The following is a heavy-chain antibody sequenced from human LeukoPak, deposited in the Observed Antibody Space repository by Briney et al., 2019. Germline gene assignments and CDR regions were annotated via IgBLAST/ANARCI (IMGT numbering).Heavy chain of an antibody. CDR2: ISSSSSYI. Sequence: GGSLRLSCAASGFTFSSYSMNWVRQAPGKGLEWVSSISSSSSYIYYADSVRGRFTISRDNAKNSLYLQMNSLRAEDTAVYYCAREAGMVRGGDAFDIWGQGTMVTVSS. CDR3: AREAGMVRGGDAFDI. CDR1: GFTFSSYS. D-gene: IGHD3-10*01. V-gene: IGHV3-21*01. J-gene: IGHJ3*02.